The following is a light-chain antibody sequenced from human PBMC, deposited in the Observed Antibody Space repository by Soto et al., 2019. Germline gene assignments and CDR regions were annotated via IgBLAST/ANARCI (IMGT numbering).Light chain of an antibody. CDR1: QSVSSY. V-gene: IGKV3-11*01. Sequence: ELVLTQSPATLSLSPGERATLSCRASQSVSSYLAGYQQKPGQAPRLLIYDASNRATGTPARFSGSGSGTDFTLTISSLEPEDFAVYYCQQRSNWLFTFGPGTKVDIK. CDR3: QQRSNWLFT. J-gene: IGKJ3*01. CDR2: DAS.